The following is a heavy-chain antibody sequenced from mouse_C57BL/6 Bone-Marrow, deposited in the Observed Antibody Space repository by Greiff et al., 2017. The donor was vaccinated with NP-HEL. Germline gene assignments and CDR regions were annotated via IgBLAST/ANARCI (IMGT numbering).Heavy chain of an antibody. Sequence: VQLQQPGAELVKPGASVKLSCKASGYTFTSYWMHWVKQRPGQGLEWIGMIHPNSGSTNYNEKFKSKATLTLDKSSSTAYMQLSSLTSEDSAVYYCARRLRLYWYFDVWGTGTTVTVAS. CDR1: GYTFTSYW. V-gene: IGHV1-64*01. D-gene: IGHD2-4*01. CDR3: ARRLRLYWYFDV. CDR2: IHPNSGST. J-gene: IGHJ1*03.